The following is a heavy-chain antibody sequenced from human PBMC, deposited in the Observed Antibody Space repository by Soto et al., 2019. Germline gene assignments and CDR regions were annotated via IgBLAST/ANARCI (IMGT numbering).Heavy chain of an antibody. J-gene: IGHJ5*02. D-gene: IGHD3-22*01. V-gene: IGHV1-69*13. CDR3: ARGGYYDSSGYWSNRFDP. Sequence: ASVKVSCKASGGTFSSYAISWVRQAPGQGLEWMGGIIPIFGTANYAQKFQGRVTITADESTSTAYMELSSLRSEDTAVYYCARGGYYDSSGYWSNRFDPWGQGTLVTVSS. CDR1: GGTFSSYA. CDR2: IIPIFGTA.